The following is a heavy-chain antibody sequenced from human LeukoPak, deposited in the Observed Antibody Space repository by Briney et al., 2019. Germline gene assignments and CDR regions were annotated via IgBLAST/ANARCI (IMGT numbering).Heavy chain of an antibody. CDR2: IIPIFGTA. D-gene: IGHD6-19*01. Sequence: SVKVSCKASGGTFSSYAISWVRQAPGQGLEWMGKIIPIFGTANYAQKFQGRVTITTDESTSTAYMELSSLRSEDTAVNYCARDFYSSGWYYEENPFDYWGQGTLVTVSS. V-gene: IGHV1-69*05. CDR1: GGTFSSYA. CDR3: ARDFYSSGWYYEENPFDY. J-gene: IGHJ4*02.